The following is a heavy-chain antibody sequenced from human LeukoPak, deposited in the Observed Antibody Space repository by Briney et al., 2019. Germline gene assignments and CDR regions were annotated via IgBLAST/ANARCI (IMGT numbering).Heavy chain of an antibody. CDR2: ISGSGST. CDR1: GFTLRSYA. Sequence: GGSLRLSCAASGFTLRSYAMSWVRQAAGKGLEWVASISGSGSTYYAGSVKGRFTISRDDSKNTLYLQMNSLRAEDTAVYYCAKFGCSSTSCYRADDRSYYFDYWGQGTLVTVSS. CDR3: AKFGCSSTSCYRADDRSYYFDY. V-gene: IGHV3-23*01. J-gene: IGHJ4*02. D-gene: IGHD2-2*01.